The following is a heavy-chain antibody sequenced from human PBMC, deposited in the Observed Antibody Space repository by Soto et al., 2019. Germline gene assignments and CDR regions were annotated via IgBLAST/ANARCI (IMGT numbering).Heavy chain of an antibody. J-gene: IGHJ4*02. V-gene: IGHV3-11*05. CDR3: ARAQRDDSYGQYFAY. CDR2: ISSGSSYT. Sequence: GGSLRLSCAASGFTFSDYYMTWIRQAPGKGLEWVSYISSGSSYTNYADSVKGRFTISRDNAKNSLYLQMNSLRAEDTAVYYCARAQRDDSYGQYFAYWSQGTLVTVSA. D-gene: IGHD5-18*01. CDR1: GFTFSDYY.